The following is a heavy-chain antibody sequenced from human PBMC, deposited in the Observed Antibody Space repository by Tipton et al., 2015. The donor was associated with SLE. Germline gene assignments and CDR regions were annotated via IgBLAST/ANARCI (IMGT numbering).Heavy chain of an antibody. D-gene: IGHD3-3*01. CDR3: ARSYYDFWSASVRGYFDY. V-gene: IGHV4-59*01. CDR1: GGSISNYY. CDR2: IYYSGGT. Sequence: TLSFTCTVSGGSISNYYWTWIRQPPGKGLEWIGYIYYSGGTNYNPSLKSRVTISVDTSKNQFSLKLNSVTAADTAVYYCARSYYDFWSASVRGYFDYWGQGTLVTVSS. J-gene: IGHJ4*02.